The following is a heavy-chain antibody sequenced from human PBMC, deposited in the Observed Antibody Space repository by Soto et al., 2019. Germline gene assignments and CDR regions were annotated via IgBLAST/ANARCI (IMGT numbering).Heavy chain of an antibody. D-gene: IGHD1-20*01. J-gene: IGHJ5*02. CDR3: ARGPGIKPHGGWFDP. CDR2: ISAYNGNT. CDR1: GYTFTSYG. Sequence: ASVKVSCKASGYTFTSYGISWVRQAPGQGLEWMGWISAYNGNTNYAQKLQGRVTMTTDTSTSTAYMELRSLRSDDTAVYYCARGPGIKPHGGWFDPWGQGTLVTVSS. V-gene: IGHV1-18*01.